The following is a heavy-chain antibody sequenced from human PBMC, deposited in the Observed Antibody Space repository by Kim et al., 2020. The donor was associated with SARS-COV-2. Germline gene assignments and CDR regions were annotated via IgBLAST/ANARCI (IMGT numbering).Heavy chain of an antibody. CDR3: AREGSGWYPDY. V-gene: IGHV3-30*01. D-gene: IGHD6-19*01. CDR2: K. Sequence: KCYVDYGKGRFTMSRENSKNTLYLQMNSLRAEDTAVYYCAREGSGWYPDYWGQGTLVTVSS. J-gene: IGHJ4*02.